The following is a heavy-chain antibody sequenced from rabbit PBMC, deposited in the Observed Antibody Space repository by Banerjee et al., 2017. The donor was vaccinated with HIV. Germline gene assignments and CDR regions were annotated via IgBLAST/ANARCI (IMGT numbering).Heavy chain of an antibody. CDR1: GFDFSSNYY. V-gene: IGHV1S45*01. CDR3: ARDEASSGDYTFNL. D-gene: IGHD1-1*01. CDR2: IYGGSSGGT. Sequence: QEQLEESGGDLVQPEGSLTLTCTASGFDFSSNYYICWVRQAPGKGLEWIACIYGGSSGGTWYASWAKGRFTISKASSTTVTLQMTSLTAADTATYFCARDEASSGDYTFNLWGQGTLVTVS. J-gene: IGHJ4*01.